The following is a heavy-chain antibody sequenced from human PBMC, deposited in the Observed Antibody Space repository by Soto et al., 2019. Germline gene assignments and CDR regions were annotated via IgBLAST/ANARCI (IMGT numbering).Heavy chain of an antibody. CDR3: ARERPDGARLDP. CDR2: IYHSGNT. V-gene: IGHV4-30-2*01. CDR1: GGSISSGGYS. D-gene: IGHD6-6*01. Sequence: SETLSLTCAVSGGSISSGGYSWSWIRQPPGKGLEWIGYIYHSGNTYYNPSLQSRVTISVDRSKNQFSLKLSSVTAADTAVYYCARERPDGARLDPWGQGTLVTVSS. J-gene: IGHJ5*02.